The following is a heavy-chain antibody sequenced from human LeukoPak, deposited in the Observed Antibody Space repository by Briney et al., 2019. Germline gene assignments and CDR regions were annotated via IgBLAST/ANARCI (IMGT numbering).Heavy chain of an antibody. Sequence: GGSLRLSCAASGFTLSSYAMSWVRQAPGKGLEWVSAISGSGGSTYYADSVKGRFTISRDNSKNTLYLQMNSLRAEDTAVYYCATPYGSGSPSLYYYYYGMDVWGQGTTVTVSS. CDR1: GFTLSSYA. J-gene: IGHJ6*02. CDR2: ISGSGGST. V-gene: IGHV3-23*01. CDR3: ATPYGSGSPSLYYYYYGMDV. D-gene: IGHD3-10*01.